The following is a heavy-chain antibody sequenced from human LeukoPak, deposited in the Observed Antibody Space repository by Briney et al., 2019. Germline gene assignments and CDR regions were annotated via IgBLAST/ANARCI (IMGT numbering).Heavy chain of an antibody. CDR1: GFTFTTFW. CDR3: VRDWGYDSSGYWQKYFNT. Sequence: GGSLRLSCATSGFTFTTFWMHWVRQAPGKGLVWVSRINHDGSSTNYADSVKGRFTISRDNAKNTVYLQMNSLRAEDTAVYYCVRDWGYDSSGYWQKYFNTWGQGTLVTVSS. V-gene: IGHV3-74*01. CDR2: INHDGSST. J-gene: IGHJ4*02. D-gene: IGHD3-22*01.